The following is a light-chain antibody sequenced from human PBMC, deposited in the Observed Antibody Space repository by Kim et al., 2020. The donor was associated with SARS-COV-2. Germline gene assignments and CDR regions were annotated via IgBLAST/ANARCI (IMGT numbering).Light chain of an antibody. V-gene: IGLV3-1*01. CDR3: QAWDSSFVV. CDR1: RLGNKY. Sequence: SSELTQPPSVSVSAGQRASITCSGDRLGNKYASWYQQKPGQSPVLVIYQDKMRPSGIPERFSGSNSGNTTTLTISGTQALDEADYYCQAWDSSFVVFGGGTQLTVL. CDR2: QDK. J-gene: IGLJ2*01.